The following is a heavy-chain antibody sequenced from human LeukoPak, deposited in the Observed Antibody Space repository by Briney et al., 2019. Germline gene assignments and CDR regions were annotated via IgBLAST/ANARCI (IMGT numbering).Heavy chain of an antibody. CDR2: INSDGSGT. CDR3: ARDYAVGTPFDC. CDR1: GFTFSNYW. J-gene: IGHJ4*02. D-gene: IGHD4-23*01. V-gene: IGHV3-74*01. Sequence: GGSLRLSCAASGFTFSNYWMHWVRQAPGKGLVWVSRINSDGSGTRYADSVEGRFTISRDNAKNTLFLQMNSLTAEDTAVYYCARDYAVGTPFDCWGQGTLVAVYS.